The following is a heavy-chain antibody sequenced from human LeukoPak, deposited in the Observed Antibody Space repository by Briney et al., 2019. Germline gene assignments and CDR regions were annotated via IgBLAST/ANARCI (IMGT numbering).Heavy chain of an antibody. V-gene: IGHV3-53*01. CDR1: GLSVRNEY. J-gene: IGHJ3*02. CDR2: MFSGGYT. D-gene: IGHD1-1*01. Sequence: GGSLRLSCTASGLSVRNEYMSWVRQTPGKGLEWVAVMFSGGYTSHADSVKGRFTLSRDNSENILYLQMDNLRVEDTAIYYCTRDTGASAAGTIVADASDIWGQGIMVTVSS. CDR3: TRDTGASAAGTIVADASDI.